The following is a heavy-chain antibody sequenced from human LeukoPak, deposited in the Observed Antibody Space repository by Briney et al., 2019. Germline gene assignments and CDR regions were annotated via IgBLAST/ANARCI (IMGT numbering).Heavy chain of an antibody. D-gene: IGHD4-17*01. Sequence: SETLSPTCSVSGASISSSSSYWGWIRQPPGRGLEWIGNFYYSGKTNYNPSLKSRVTISVDTSKNQFSLKLSSVTAADTAVYYCARELRIDSYDYAGAFDIWGQGTMVTVSS. CDR2: FYYSGKT. J-gene: IGHJ3*02. CDR3: ARELRIDSYDYAGAFDI. CDR1: GASISSSSSY. V-gene: IGHV4-39*07.